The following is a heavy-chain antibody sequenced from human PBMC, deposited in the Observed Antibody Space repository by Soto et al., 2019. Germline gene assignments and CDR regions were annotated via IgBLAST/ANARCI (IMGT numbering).Heavy chain of an antibody. Sequence: SETLSLTCTVSGGSISSYYWSWIRQPPGKGLEWIGYIYYSGSTNYNPSLKSRVTISVDTSKNQFSLKLSSVTAADTAVYYCARWPYYYDSSGYYNWFDPWGQGTLVTVSS. V-gene: IGHV4-59*01. CDR2: IYYSGST. CDR1: GGSISSYY. D-gene: IGHD3-22*01. CDR3: ARWPYYYDSSGYYNWFDP. J-gene: IGHJ5*01.